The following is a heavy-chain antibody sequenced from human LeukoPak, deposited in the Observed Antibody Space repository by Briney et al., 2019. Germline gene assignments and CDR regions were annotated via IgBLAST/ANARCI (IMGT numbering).Heavy chain of an antibody. D-gene: IGHD3-22*01. CDR2: IAYDGNNK. V-gene: IGHV3-30*18. J-gene: IGHJ4*02. CDR3: AKDENSSGLSH. Sequence: GGSLRLSCAASGFTFSTYGMHWVRQAPGKGLEWVAGIAYDGNNKFYADSVKGRFTISRDDSKNTLFLQMNSLRAEDTAVYYCAKDENSSGLSHWGQGTLVTVSS. CDR1: GFTFSTYG.